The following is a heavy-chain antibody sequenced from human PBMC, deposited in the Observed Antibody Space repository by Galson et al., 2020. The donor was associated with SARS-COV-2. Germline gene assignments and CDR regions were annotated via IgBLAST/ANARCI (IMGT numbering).Heavy chain of an antibody. CDR1: GYTLTELS. Sequence: SVKVSCKVSGYTLTELSMHWVRQAPGKGLEWMGGFDPEDGETIYAQKFQGRVTMTEDTSTDTAYMELSSLRSEDTAVYYCATGGGYLFSGWFDPWGQGTLVTVSS. J-gene: IGHJ5*02. CDR3: ATGGGYLFSGWFDP. V-gene: IGHV1-24*01. CDR2: FDPEDGET. D-gene: IGHD2-21*01.